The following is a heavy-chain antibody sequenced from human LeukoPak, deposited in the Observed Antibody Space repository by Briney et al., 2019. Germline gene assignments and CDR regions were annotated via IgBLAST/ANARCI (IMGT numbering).Heavy chain of an antibody. D-gene: IGHD6-13*01. CDR1: GGSISSSSYY. J-gene: IGHJ4*02. V-gene: IGHV4-39*07. Sequence: PSETLSLTCSVSGGSISSSSYYWGWIRQPPGKGLEWIGSIYYTGGTYYNPSLKSRVTISVDRSKNQFSLKLSSVTAADTAVYYCARGTSSSWYPYFDYWGQGTLVTVSS. CDR3: ARGTSSSWYPYFDY. CDR2: IYYTGGT.